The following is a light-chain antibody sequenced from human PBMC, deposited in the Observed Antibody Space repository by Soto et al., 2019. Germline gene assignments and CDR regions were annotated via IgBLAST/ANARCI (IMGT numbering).Light chain of an antibody. J-gene: IGKJ5*01. Sequence: EMVMTQSPATLSVSPGERATLSCRASQSVSSKLAWYQQKPGQAPRLLIYGASTRATGIPARFSGSGSGTEFTLTISSLQSEDFAIYYCQQYNNWPPITFGQGTRLEIK. CDR1: QSVSSK. CDR2: GAS. CDR3: QQYNNWPPIT. V-gene: IGKV3-15*01.